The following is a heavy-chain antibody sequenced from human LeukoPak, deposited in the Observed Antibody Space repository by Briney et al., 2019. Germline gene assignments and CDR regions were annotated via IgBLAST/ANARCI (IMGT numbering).Heavy chain of an antibody. CDR1: GITFEDYG. CDR2: ISSSGSTI. CDR3: ARARLTDYVWGRRTFDI. Sequence: GGSLRLSCATSGITFEDYGMTWVRQAPGKGLEWVSYISSSGSTIYYADSVKGRFTISRDNAKKSLYLQMNSLRAEDTAVYYCARARLTDYVWGRRTFDIWGQGTMVTISS. D-gene: IGHD3-16*01. V-gene: IGHV3-48*03. J-gene: IGHJ3*02.